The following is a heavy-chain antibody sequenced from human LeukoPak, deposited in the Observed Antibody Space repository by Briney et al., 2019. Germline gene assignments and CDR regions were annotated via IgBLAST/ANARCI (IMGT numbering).Heavy chain of an antibody. CDR1: GGSISSGSYY. CDR3: ARGPYYDILTGYSIGTGYFDY. J-gene: IGHJ4*02. D-gene: IGHD3-9*01. CDR2: IYTSGST. Sequence: PSQTLSLTCTVSGGSISSGSYYWGWIRQPAGKGLEWIGRIYTSGSTNYSPSLKSRVTISVDTSKNQFSLKLSSVTAADTAVYYCARGPYYDILTGYSIGTGYFDYWGQGTLVTVSS. V-gene: IGHV4-61*02.